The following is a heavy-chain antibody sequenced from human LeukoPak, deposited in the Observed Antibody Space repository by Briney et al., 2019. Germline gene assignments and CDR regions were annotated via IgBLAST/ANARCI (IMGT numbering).Heavy chain of an antibody. CDR2: IYYSGST. J-gene: IGHJ4*02. V-gene: IGHV4-59*01. CDR3: ARAQKKYYYDRSGFYSRDYFDY. CDR1: GGSISSYY. Sequence: SETLSLTCTVSGGSISSYYWSWIRQPPGKGLEWIGYIYYSGSTNYNPSLKSRVTISVDTSKNQFSLKLSSVTAADTAVYYCARAQKKYYYDRSGFYSRDYFDYWGQGTLVTVSS. D-gene: IGHD3-22*01.